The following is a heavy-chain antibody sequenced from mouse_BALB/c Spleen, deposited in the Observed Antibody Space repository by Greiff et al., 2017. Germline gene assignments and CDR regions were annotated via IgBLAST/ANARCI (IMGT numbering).Heavy chain of an antibody. V-gene: IGHV1-80*01. Sequence: QVQLKESGAELVRPGSSVKISCKASGYAFSSYWMNWVKQRPGQGLEWIGQIYPGDGDTNYNGKFKGKATLTADKSSSTAYMQLSSLTSEDSAVYFCARGGPTAFAYWGQGTLVTVSA. J-gene: IGHJ3*01. D-gene: IGHD1-2*01. CDR2: IYPGDGDT. CDR1: GYAFSSYW. CDR3: ARGGPTAFAY.